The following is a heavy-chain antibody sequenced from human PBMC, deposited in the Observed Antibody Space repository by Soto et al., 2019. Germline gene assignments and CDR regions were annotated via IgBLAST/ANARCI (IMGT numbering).Heavy chain of an antibody. J-gene: IGHJ6*02. Sequence: ASVKVSCKASGYTFTSYYMHWVRQAPGQGLEWMGIINPSGGSTSYAQKFQGRVTMTRDTSTSTVYMELSSPRSEDTAVYYCAREIVVGGADYAPCCGMDVWGQGTTVTVSS. CDR3: AREIVVGGADYAPCCGMDV. CDR1: GYTFTSYY. CDR2: INPSGGST. D-gene: IGHD2-15*01. V-gene: IGHV1-46*01.